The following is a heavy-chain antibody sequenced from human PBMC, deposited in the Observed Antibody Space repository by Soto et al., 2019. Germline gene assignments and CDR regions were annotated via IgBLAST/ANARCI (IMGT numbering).Heavy chain of an antibody. V-gene: IGHV3-48*01. Sequence: GGSLRLSCAASGFTFSSYSMNWVRQAPGKGLEWVSYISYGGSNKYYADSVKGRFTISRDNSKNTLYLQMNSLRAEDTAVYYCASCISTSCYLRWVSYGMDVWGQGTTVTVSS. CDR2: ISYGGSNK. J-gene: IGHJ6*02. D-gene: IGHD2-2*01. CDR1: GFTFSSYS. CDR3: ASCISTSCYLRWVSYGMDV.